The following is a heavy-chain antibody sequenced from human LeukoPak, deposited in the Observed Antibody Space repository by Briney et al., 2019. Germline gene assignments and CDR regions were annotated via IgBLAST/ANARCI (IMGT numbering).Heavy chain of an antibody. CDR2: ISSSGSTI. D-gene: IGHD2-2*03. V-gene: IGHV3-48*03. Sequence: PGGSLRLSCAASGLTFSSYEMNWVRQAPGKGLEWVSYISSSGSTIYYADSVKGRFTISRDNAKNSLYLQMNSLRAEDTAVYYCARVEIVVVPAAISYYYYYYMDVWGKGTTVTVSS. CDR3: ARVEIVVVPAAISYYYYYYMDV. CDR1: GLTFSSYE. J-gene: IGHJ6*03.